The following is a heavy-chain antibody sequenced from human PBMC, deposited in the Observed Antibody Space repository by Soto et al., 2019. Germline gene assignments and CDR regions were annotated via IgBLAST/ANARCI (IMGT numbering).Heavy chain of an antibody. CDR3: ARSAVAITSVGYFDY. CDR1: GYSISSSNW. D-gene: IGHD3-22*01. J-gene: IGHJ4*02. CDR2: IYYSGST. V-gene: IGHV4-28*01. Sequence: SETLSLTCAVSGYSISSSNWWGWIRQPPGKGLEWIGYIYYSGSTYYNPSLKSRVTMSVDTSKNQFSLKLSSVTAVDTAVYYCARSAVAITSVGYFDYCGQGTLVTVSS.